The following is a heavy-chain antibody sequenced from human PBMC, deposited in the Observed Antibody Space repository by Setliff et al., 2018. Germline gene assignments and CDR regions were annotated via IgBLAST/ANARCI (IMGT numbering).Heavy chain of an antibody. Sequence: SETLSLTCAVSGFSISSGYYWGWIRQPPGKGLEWMVNIHHSGKAYYNPSLKSRVTMSVDTSKNHVSLKLSSVTAADTAVYYCARAHTWSLPNDNSGYPGWFDPWGQGTLVTVSS. CDR2: IHHSGKA. D-gene: IGHD3-22*01. V-gene: IGHV4-38-2*01. J-gene: IGHJ5*02. CDR1: GFSISSGYY. CDR3: ARAHTWSLPNDNSGYPGWFDP.